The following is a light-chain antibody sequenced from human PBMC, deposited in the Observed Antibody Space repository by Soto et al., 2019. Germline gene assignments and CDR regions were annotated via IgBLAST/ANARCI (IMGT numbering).Light chain of an antibody. Sequence: LTDSTSSVSASVGDVFTISFRVSQVISSYLNWYRQKPGKVPKLLIYSASNLQSGVPSRFSGSGSGTDFTLTSSSLQPEDGATYYGQRNDNPRTFGQGTKVDIK. CDR3: QRNDNPRT. CDR2: SAS. CDR1: QVISSY. J-gene: IGKJ1*01. V-gene: IGKV1-27*01.